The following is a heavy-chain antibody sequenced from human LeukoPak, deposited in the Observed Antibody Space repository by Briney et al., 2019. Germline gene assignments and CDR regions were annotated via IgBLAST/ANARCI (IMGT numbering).Heavy chain of an antibody. J-gene: IGHJ4*02. CDR2: ISAYNGNT. V-gene: IGHV1-18*04. CDR1: GYTFTDYY. CDR3: ARDYSSSWVVY. D-gene: IGHD6-6*01. Sequence: ASVKISCKASGYTFTDYYVHWVRQAPGQGLEWMGWISAYNGNTNYAQKLQGRVTMTTDTSTSTAYMELRSLRSDDTAVYYCARDYSSSWVVYWGQGTLVTVSS.